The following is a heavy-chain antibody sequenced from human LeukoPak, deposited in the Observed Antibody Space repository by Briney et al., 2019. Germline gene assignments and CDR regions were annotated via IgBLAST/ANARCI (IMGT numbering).Heavy chain of an antibody. CDR1: GFIFSSYA. V-gene: IGHV3-23*01. CDR2: MSGGAGTT. CDR3: AKGREVYGDSRFDY. D-gene: IGHD2-21*02. J-gene: IGHJ4*02. Sequence: GGSLRLSCAASGFIFSSYAMSWVRQAPGKGLEWVSSMSGGAGTTYYAASMKGRFTISRDNSKNTLYLQMNSLRAEDTAVYYCAKGREVYGDSRFDYWGQGTLVTVSS.